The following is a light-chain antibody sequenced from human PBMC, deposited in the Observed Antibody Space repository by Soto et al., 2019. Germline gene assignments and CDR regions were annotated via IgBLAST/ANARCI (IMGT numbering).Light chain of an antibody. CDR3: SSYTTSSTRV. CDR2: EVS. V-gene: IGLV2-14*01. CDR1: ISDVGGYNY. J-gene: IGLJ1*01. Sequence: QSALTQPAFVSGSTGQSITISCTGTISDVGGYNYVSWYQQHPGKAPKLMIYEVSNRPSGVSNRFSGSKSGNTASLTISGLQAEDEADYYCSSYTTSSTRVFGTGTKVTVL.